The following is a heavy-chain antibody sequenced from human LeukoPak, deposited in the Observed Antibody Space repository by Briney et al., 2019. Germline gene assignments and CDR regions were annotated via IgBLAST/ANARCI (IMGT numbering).Heavy chain of an antibody. V-gene: IGHV4-59*01. CDR2: IYYSGST. CDR1: GGSFSGYY. Sequence: PSETLSLTCAVYGGSFSGYYWSWIRQPPGKGLEWIGYIYYSGSTNYNPSLKSRVTISVDTSKNQFSLKLSSVTAADTAVYYCARAGVLWFGELSQGYFDYWGQGTLVTVSS. J-gene: IGHJ4*02. CDR3: ARAGVLWFGELSQGYFDY. D-gene: IGHD3-10*01.